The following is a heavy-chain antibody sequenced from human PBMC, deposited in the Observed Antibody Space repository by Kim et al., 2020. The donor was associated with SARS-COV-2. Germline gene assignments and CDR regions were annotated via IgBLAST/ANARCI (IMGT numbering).Heavy chain of an antibody. Sequence: SETLSLTCTVSGGSISSYYWSWIRQPPGKGLEWIGYIYYSGSTNYNPSLKSRVTISIDTSKNQFSLKLSSVTAADTAVYYCARSATVVTDFDLWGRGTLITVSS. D-gene: IGHD4-17*01. J-gene: IGHJ2*01. CDR3: ARSATVVTDFDL. CDR2: IYYSGST. CDR1: GGSISSYY. V-gene: IGHV4-59*01.